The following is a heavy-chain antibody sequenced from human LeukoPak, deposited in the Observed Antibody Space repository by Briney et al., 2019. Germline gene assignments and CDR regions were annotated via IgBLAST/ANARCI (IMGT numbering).Heavy chain of an antibody. D-gene: IGHD3-22*01. J-gene: IGHJ5*02. V-gene: IGHV5-51*01. Sequence: GESLQISCQASGYSFTSSWIGWARQMPGKGLEWMAIINPGDSDTRYSPSFQGQVTISADKSISTAYLQWSSLKASDTAMYYCARHNSGYDPWGQGTLVTVSS. CDR3: ARHNSGYDP. CDR1: GYSFTSSW. CDR2: INPGDSDT.